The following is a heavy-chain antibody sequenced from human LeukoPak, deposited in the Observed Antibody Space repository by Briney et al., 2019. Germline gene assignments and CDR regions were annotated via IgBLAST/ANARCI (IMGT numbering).Heavy chain of an antibody. D-gene: IGHD2-21*01. CDR2: IWYDGSNK. CDR3: ARGDSVNAFDI. V-gene: IGHV3-33*01. J-gene: IGHJ3*02. CDR1: GFTFSSYG. Sequence: GGSLRLSCAASGFTFSSYGMHWVRQAPGKGLEWVAVIWYDGSNKYYADSVEGRFTISRDNSKNTLNLQMNSLRAEDTAVYYCARGDSVNAFDIWGQGTMVTVSS.